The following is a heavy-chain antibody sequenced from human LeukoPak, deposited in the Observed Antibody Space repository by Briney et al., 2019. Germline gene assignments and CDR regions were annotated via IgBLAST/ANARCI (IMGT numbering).Heavy chain of an antibody. J-gene: IGHJ4*02. V-gene: IGHV3-30*02. CDR3: AKDKSGYPYYFDY. D-gene: IGHD3-22*01. CDR2: IRYDGSNK. CDR1: GFTFSSYG. Sequence: PGGSLRLSCAASGFTFSSYGMHWVRQAPGKGLEWVAFIRYDGSNKYYADSVKGRFTISRDNSKNTLYLQMNSLRAEDTAVYYCAKDKSGYPYYFDYWGQGTLVTVSS.